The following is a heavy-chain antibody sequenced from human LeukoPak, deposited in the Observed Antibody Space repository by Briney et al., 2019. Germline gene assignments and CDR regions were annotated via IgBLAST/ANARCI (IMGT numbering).Heavy chain of an antibody. CDR2: IYPGDSDT. Sequence: GESLKISCKGSGYSFNSYWIGWVRQMPGKGLEWMGIIYPGDSDTNYSPSFQGHVTISADKSISTAYLQWSSLKASDTAMYYCARGILLWFGERSNWFDPWGQGTLVTVSS. J-gene: IGHJ5*02. V-gene: IGHV5-51*01. CDR1: GYSFNSYW. CDR3: ARGILLWFGERSNWFDP. D-gene: IGHD3-10*01.